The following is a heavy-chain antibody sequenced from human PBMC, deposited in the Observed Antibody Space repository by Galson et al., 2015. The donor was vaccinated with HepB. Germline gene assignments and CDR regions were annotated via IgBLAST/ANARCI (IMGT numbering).Heavy chain of an antibody. CDR1: GFTFSSYS. J-gene: IGHJ5*02. D-gene: IGHD3-22*01. CDR3: ARVGYYDRGWFGP. V-gene: IGHV3-21*01. CDR2: ISSSSSYI. Sequence: SLRLSCAASGFTFSSYSMNWVRQAPGKGLEWVSSISSSSSYIYYADSVKGRFTISRDNAKNSLYLQMNSLRAEDTAVYYCARVGYYDRGWFGPWGQGTLVTVSS.